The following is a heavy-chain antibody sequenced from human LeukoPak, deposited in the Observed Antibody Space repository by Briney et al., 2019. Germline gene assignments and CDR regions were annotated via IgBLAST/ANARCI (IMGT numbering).Heavy chain of an antibody. CDR3: ARDCSSTSCLPFDY. D-gene: IGHD2-2*01. V-gene: IGHV1-18*01. J-gene: IGHJ4*02. Sequence: GASVKVSCKASGYTFTSYGISWVRQAPGQGLEWMGWISAYNGNTNYAQKLQGRVTMTTDTSTSTAYMELRSLRSGDTAVYYCARDCSSTSCLPFDYWGQGTLVTVSS. CDR2: ISAYNGNT. CDR1: GYTFTSYG.